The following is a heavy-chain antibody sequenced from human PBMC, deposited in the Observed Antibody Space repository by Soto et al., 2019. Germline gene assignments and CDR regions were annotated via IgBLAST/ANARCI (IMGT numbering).Heavy chain of an antibody. Sequence: SETLSLTCAVSGYSISSSNWWGWIRQPPGKGLEWIGYIYYSGTTYYNPSLKSRVTMSVDRSKNQFSLKLSSVTAADTAVYYCARSQTTVTSYDYWGQGTLVTVS. CDR3: ARSQTTVTSYDY. V-gene: IGHV4-28*01. J-gene: IGHJ4*02. CDR1: GYSISSSNW. D-gene: IGHD4-17*01. CDR2: IYYSGTT.